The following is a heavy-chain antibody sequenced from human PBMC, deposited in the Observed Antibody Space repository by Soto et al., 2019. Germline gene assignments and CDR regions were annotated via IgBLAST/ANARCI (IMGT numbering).Heavy chain of an antibody. CDR1: GGSISSSRCH. CDR2: IKYSGTT. J-gene: IGHJ3*02. D-gene: IGHD1-26*01. Sequence: PSETLSLTCTVSGGSISSSRCHWGWIRQPPVKWLEWIASIKYSGTTVYNPSLKIRFTVSVDTSNNEFALKVISVTAAETSVYYCARHGITGSYYDAFDIWGQGTLVTVSS. V-gene: IGHV4-39*01. CDR3: ARHGITGSYYDAFDI.